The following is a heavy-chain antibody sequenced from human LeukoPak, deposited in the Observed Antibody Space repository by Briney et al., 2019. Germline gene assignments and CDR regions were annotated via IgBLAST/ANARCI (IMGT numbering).Heavy chain of an antibody. J-gene: IGHJ4*02. V-gene: IGHV3-23*01. CDR3: TKGGRYDYVGY. Sequence: PGGSLRLSCAASGFTFSSYAMSWVRQAPGKGPEWVSTFSRGGGSPYYADSVKGRFTISRDISKNTLYLQLNSLRAEDTAVYYCTKGGRYDYVGYWGQGTLVTVSS. D-gene: IGHD3-22*01. CDR1: GFTFSSYA. CDR2: FSRGGGSP.